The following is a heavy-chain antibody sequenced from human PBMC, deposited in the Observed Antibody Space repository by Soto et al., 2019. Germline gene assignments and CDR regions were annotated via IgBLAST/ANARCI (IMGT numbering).Heavy chain of an antibody. CDR1: GGSLSSSNW. Sequence: SETLSLTCAVSGGSLSSSNWWSWVRQPPGKGLEWIVEINHSGSTNYNPSLTSRVTISVDTSKNQFSLKLSSLTAADTAVYYCARGGHSDGYYYYYGMDVWGQGTTVTVSS. J-gene: IGHJ6*02. CDR2: INHSGST. V-gene: IGHV4-4*02. D-gene: IGHD5-18*01. CDR3: ARGGHSDGYYYYYGMDV.